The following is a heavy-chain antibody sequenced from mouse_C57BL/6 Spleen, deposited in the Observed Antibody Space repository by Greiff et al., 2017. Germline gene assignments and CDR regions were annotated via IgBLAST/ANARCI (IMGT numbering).Heavy chain of an antibody. CDR3: ARKNYGSSLDY. Sequence: QVQLQQPGAELVKPGASVKLSCKASGYTFTSYWITWVKQRPGQGLEWIGDIYPGSGSTNYNEKFKSKATLTVDTSSSTAYMQLSSLTSEDSAVYYCARKNYGSSLDYWGQGTTLTVSS. CDR2: IYPGSGST. D-gene: IGHD1-1*01. V-gene: IGHV1-55*01. CDR1: GYTFTSYW. J-gene: IGHJ2*01.